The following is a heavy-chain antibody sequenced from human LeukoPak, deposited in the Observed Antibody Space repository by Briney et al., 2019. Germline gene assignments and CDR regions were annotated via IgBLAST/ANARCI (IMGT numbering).Heavy chain of an antibody. D-gene: IGHD3-3*01. CDR1: GVSFSGYY. CDR2: INHSGST. Sequence: PSETLSLTCAVYGVSFSGYYWSWIRQPPGKGLEWIGEINHSGSTNYNPSLKSRVTISVDTSKNQFSLKLSSVTAADTAVYYCARGPYYDFWSGYYTDGFDCWGQGTLVTVSS. CDR3: ARGPYYDFWSGYYTDGFDC. V-gene: IGHV4-34*01. J-gene: IGHJ4*02.